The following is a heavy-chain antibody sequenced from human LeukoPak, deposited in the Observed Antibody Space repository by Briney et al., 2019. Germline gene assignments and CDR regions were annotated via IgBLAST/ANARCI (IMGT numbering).Heavy chain of an antibody. Sequence: GGSLRLSCAASGFTVSSNYMSWVRQAPGKGLEWVSVIYSGGSTYYADSVKGRFTISRDNSKNTLYLQMNSLRAEDTAVYYCARVHLPYYYDSSGYYFDYWGQGTLVTVSS. D-gene: IGHD3-22*01. CDR2: IYSGGST. V-gene: IGHV3-53*01. CDR1: GFTVSSNY. J-gene: IGHJ4*02. CDR3: ARVHLPYYYDSSGYYFDY.